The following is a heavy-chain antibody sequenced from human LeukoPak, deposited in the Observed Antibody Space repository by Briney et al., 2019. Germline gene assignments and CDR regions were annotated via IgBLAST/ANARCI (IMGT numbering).Heavy chain of an antibody. V-gene: IGHV3-21*01. CDR2: ISSSSSYT. CDR1: GFTFSSYS. Sequence: GGSLRLSCAASGFTFSSYSMNWVRQAPGKGLEWVSSISSSSSYTYYADSVKGRFTISRDNAKNSLYLQMNSLRAEDTAVYYCARDLFDYWGQGTLVTVSS. CDR3: ARDLFDY. J-gene: IGHJ4*02.